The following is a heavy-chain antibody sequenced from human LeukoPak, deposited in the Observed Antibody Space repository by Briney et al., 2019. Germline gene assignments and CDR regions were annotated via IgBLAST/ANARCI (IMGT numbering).Heavy chain of an antibody. CDR3: ARPISTSLYSSSSNY. D-gene: IGHD6-6*01. J-gene: IGHJ4*02. V-gene: IGHV3-30-3*01. CDR1: GFTFSSYA. Sequence: PGGSLRLSCAASGFTFSSYAMHWVRQAPGKGLEWVAVISYDGSNKYYADSVKGRFTISRDNSKNTLYLQMNSLRAEDTAVYYCARPISTSLYSSSSNYWGQGTLVTVSS. CDR2: ISYDGSNK.